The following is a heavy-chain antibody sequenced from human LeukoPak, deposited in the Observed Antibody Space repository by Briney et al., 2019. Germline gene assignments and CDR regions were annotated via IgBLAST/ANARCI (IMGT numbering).Heavy chain of an antibody. CDR2: IIPIFGIA. CDR1: GGTFSSYA. CDR3: ARSPYGGPSFDY. J-gene: IGHJ4*02. Sequence: ASVKVSCKASGGTFSSYAISWVRQAPGQGLEWMGRIIPIFGIANYAQKFQGRVTITADKSTSTAYTELSSLRSEDTAVYYCARSPYGGPSFDYWGQGTLVTVSS. D-gene: IGHD4-23*01. V-gene: IGHV1-69*04.